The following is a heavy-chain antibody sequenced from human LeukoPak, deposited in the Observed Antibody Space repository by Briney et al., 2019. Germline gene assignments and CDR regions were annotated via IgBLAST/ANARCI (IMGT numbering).Heavy chain of an antibody. Sequence: GGSLRLSCAASGFTVSSYWMHWVRQAPGKGLVWVSRIKSDGSSTTYADSVKGRFTISRDNAKNTLYLQMNSLRAEDTAVYYCAKEYASLGRGGLFDYWGQGTLVTVSS. CDR3: AKEYASLGRGGLFDY. J-gene: IGHJ4*02. CDR2: IKSDGSST. V-gene: IGHV3-74*01. D-gene: IGHD3-16*01. CDR1: GFTVSSYW.